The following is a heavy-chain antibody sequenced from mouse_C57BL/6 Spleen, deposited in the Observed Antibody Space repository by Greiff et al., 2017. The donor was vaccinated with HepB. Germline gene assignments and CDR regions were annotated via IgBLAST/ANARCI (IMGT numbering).Heavy chain of an antibody. V-gene: IGHV5-4*01. D-gene: IGHD2-4*01. CDR1: GFTFSSYA. CDR2: ISDGGSYT. Sequence: EVQGVESGGGLVKPGGSLKLSCAASGFTFSSYAMSWVRQTPEKRLEWVATISDGGSYTYYPDNVKGRFTISRDNAKNNLYLQMSHLKSEDTALYYCAREGGDYDPFDYWGQGTTLTVSS. CDR3: AREGGDYDPFDY. J-gene: IGHJ2*01.